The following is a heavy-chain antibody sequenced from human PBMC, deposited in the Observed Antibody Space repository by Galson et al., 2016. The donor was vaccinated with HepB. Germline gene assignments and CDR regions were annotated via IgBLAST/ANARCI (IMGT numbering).Heavy chain of an antibody. Sequence: SLRLSCAASGFTFSNYAMTWVRQAPGKGLQWVSAISGSGGSTYYANSVEGRSTISRDSSKNTVYLQMNNLRAEDTALYYCAKGKKGRDYYAMDVWGQGTTVTVSS. CDR2: ISGSGGST. CDR3: AKGKKGRDYYAMDV. J-gene: IGHJ6*02. CDR1: GFTFSNYA. V-gene: IGHV3-23*01.